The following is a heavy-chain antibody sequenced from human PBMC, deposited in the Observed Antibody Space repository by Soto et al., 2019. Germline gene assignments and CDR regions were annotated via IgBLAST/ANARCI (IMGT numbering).Heavy chain of an antibody. V-gene: IGHV1-69*02. CDR2: IIPILGIA. Sequence: QVQLVQSGAEVKKPGSSVKVSCKASGGTFSSYAISCVRQAPGQGLEWMGRIIPILGIANYAQKFQGRVTITADKSTSTAYMELSNLRSEDTAVYYCARHDEVDYWGQGTLVTVSS. J-gene: IGHJ4*02. CDR3: ARHDEVDY. CDR1: GGTFSSYA.